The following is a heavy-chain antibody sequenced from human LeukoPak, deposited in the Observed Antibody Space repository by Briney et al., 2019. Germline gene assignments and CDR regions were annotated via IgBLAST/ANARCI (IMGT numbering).Heavy chain of an antibody. V-gene: IGHV3-33*01. CDR1: GFTFSSYG. CDR3: ASEYCSSTSCYSFNY. Sequence: GGSLRLSCAASGFTFSSYGMPWVRQAPGKGLEWVAVIWYDGSNKYYADSVKGRFTISRDNSKNTLYLQMNSLRAEDAAVYYCASEYCSSTSCYSFNYWGQGTLVTVSS. J-gene: IGHJ4*02. D-gene: IGHD2-2*02. CDR2: IWYDGSNK.